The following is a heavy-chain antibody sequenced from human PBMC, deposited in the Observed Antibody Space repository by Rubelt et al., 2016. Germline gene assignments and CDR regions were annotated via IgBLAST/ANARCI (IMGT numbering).Heavy chain of an antibody. J-gene: IGHJ5*02. D-gene: IGHD2/OR15-2a*01. Sequence: QPQLQESGPGLVKPSETLSLTCTVSGGSISISSYYWGWIRQPPGKGLEWIGSIYYSGSTYYNPSLKRRVTISVDTSKNQFALKVRSGTAADTAMYFCASDPQNWFDPWGQGTPVTVSS. CDR2: IYYSGST. CDR1: GGSISISSYY. CDR3: ASDPQNWFDP. V-gene: IGHV4-39*07.